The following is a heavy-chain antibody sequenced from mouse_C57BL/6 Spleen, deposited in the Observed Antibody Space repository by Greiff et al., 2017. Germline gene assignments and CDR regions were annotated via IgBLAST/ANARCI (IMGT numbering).Heavy chain of an antibody. V-gene: IGHV5-4*01. Sequence: DVHLVESGGGLVKPGGSLKLSCAASGFTFSSYAMSWVRQTPEKRLEWVATISDGGSYTYYPDNVKGRFTISRDNAKNNLYLQMSHLKSEDTAMYYCAREAYYYGRWYFDVWGTGTTVTVSS. CDR3: AREAYYYGRWYFDV. CDR2: ISDGGSYT. CDR1: GFTFSSYA. J-gene: IGHJ1*03. D-gene: IGHD1-1*01.